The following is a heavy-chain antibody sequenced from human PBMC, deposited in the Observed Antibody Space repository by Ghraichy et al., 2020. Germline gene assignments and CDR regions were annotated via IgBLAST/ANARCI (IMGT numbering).Heavy chain of an antibody. CDR3: ARDLRLAPTEYYFDY. V-gene: IGHV3-7*01. Sequence: GGSLRLSCAASGFTFSSYWMSWVRQAPGKGLEWVANIKQDGSEKYYVDSVKGRFTISRDNAKNSLYLQMNSLRAEDTAVYYCARDLRLAPTEYYFDYWGQGTLVTVSS. CDR2: IKQDGSEK. D-gene: IGHD5/OR15-5a*01. CDR1: GFTFSSYW. J-gene: IGHJ4*02.